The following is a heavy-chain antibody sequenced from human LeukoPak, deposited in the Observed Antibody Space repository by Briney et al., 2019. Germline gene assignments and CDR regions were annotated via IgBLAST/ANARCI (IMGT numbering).Heavy chain of an antibody. CDR1: GGTFSSYA. J-gene: IGHJ3*02. D-gene: IGHD6-13*01. Sequence: VKVSCKASGGTFSSYAINWVRQAPGQGLEWMGRIFPIFRTANYAQKFQGRVTVTTDESTSTAYMELSSLRPEDTAMYYCARDRGERDSTWSLPAHGFDIWGQGIMVTVSS. V-gene: IGHV1-69*05. CDR3: ARDRGERDSTWSLPAHGFDI. CDR2: IFPIFRTA.